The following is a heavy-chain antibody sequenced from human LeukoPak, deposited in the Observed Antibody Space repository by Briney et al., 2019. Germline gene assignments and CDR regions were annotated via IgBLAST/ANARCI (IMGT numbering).Heavy chain of an antibody. D-gene: IGHD3-22*01. CDR2: INWNGGST. CDR1: GFTFSSYS. V-gene: IGHV3-20*04. J-gene: IGHJ3*02. Sequence: GGSLRLSCAASGFTFSSYSMNWVRQAPGKGLEWVSGINWNGGSTGYADSVKGRFTISRDNAKNSLYLQMNSLRAEDTALYYCARYYYDSSGDAFDIWGQGTMVTVSS. CDR3: ARYYYDSSGDAFDI.